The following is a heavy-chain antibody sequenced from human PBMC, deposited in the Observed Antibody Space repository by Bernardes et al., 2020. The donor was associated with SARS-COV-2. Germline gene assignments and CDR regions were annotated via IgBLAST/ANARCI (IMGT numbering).Heavy chain of an antibody. D-gene: IGHD2-2*01. CDR1: GYSLTELS. CDR2: FAPEDGKT. CDR3: AAEGALYCTSTNCYVRGVGNYGLDV. V-gene: IGHV1-24*01. J-gene: IGHJ6*02. Sequence: ASVKVSCKVSGYSLTELSMHWVRQAPGKGLEWMGGFAPEDGKTVYARKFQGRVTLTEDTSTDTAYMELGSLMSDDTAVYFCAAEGALYCTSTNCYVRGVGNYGLDVWGQGTTVTVTS.